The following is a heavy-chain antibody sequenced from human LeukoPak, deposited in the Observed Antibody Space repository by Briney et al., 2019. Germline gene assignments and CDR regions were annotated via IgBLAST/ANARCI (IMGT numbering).Heavy chain of an antibody. CDR1: GGSISSYY. CDR3: ARGPSLRNFWSGYSLYYFDY. Sequence: SETLSLTCTVSGGSISSYYWSWIRQPPGKGLEWIGYIYYSGSANYNPSLKSRVTISVDTSKNQFTLKLSSVTAADTAVYYCARGPSLRNFWSGYSLYYFDYWGQGTLVTVSS. CDR2: IYYSGSA. V-gene: IGHV4-59*01. D-gene: IGHD3-3*01. J-gene: IGHJ4*02.